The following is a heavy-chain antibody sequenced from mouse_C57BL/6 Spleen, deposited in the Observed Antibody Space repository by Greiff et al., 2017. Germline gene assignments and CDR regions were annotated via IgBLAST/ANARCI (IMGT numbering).Heavy chain of an antibody. D-gene: IGHD4-1*02. V-gene: IGHV1-64*01. CDR2: IHPNSGST. CDR3: AREGQLGDY. Sequence: QVQLKESGAELVKPGASVKLSCKASGYTFTSYWMHWVKQRPGQGLEWIGMIHPNSGSTNYNEKFKSKATLTVDKSSSTAYMQLSSLTSEDSAVYYCAREGQLGDYWGQGTTLTVSS. CDR1: GYTFTSYW. J-gene: IGHJ2*01.